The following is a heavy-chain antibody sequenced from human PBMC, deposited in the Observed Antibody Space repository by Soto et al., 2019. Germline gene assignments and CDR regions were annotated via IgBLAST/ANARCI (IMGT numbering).Heavy chain of an antibody. CDR1: GGSFSGYY. CDR2: INHSGST. D-gene: IGHD2-15*01. J-gene: IGHJ6*02. Sequence: QVQLQQWGAGLLKPSETLSLTCAVYGGSFSGYYWSWIRQPPGKGLEWIGEINHSGSTNYNPSLKSRVSASVAAANTQCSLKLRSVTGADAGVSYCASGRCSGGSWQNAFFYGSMDVWGQGTTVTVPS. V-gene: IGHV4-34*01. CDR3: ASGRCSGGSWQNAFFYGSMDV.